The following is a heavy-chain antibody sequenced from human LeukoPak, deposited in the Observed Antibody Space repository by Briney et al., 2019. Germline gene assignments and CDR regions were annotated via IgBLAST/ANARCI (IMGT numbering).Heavy chain of an antibody. J-gene: IGHJ4*02. CDR2: ITGSSAST. V-gene: IGHV3-23*01. CDR3: ARSSYFDY. D-gene: IGHD1-26*01. Sequence: GGSLRLSCAASGFTFSSYAMSWVRQAPGKGLEWVSSITGSSASTYYADSVKGRFTISRGNSKNTLYLQMNSLRAGDTAVYYCARSSYFDYWGRGTLVAVSS. CDR1: GFTFSSYA.